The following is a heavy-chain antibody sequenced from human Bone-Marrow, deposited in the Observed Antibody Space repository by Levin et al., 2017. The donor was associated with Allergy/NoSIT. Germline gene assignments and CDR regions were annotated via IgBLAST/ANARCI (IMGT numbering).Heavy chain of an antibody. CDR1: GGSIRSGGSY. Sequence: SQTLSLTCSVSGGSIRSGGSYWSWTRQHPEKGLEWIGYISYSGTSYYNPSLESRVTMSVDTSQKQFSLKLSSMTAADTAVYYCAGVPVGASHFDIWGQGTLVTVSS. V-gene: IGHV4-31*03. J-gene: IGHJ4*02. CDR3: AGVPVGASHFDI. D-gene: IGHD1-26*01. CDR2: ISYSGTS.